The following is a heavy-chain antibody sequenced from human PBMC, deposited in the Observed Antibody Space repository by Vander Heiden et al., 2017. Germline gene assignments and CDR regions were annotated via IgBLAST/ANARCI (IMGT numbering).Heavy chain of an antibody. D-gene: IGHD2-15*01. J-gene: IGHJ6*02. CDR3: AAMDIVVVVAATDDYGMDV. CDR2: ISSSSSTI. CDR1: GFTFSSYS. Sequence: EVQLVESGGGLVQPGRSLRPSCAASGFTFSSYSLNWVRQAPGKGLEWVSYISSSSSTIYYADSVKGRCTISRDNAKNSLYLQMNSLRDEDTAVYYCAAMDIVVVVAATDDYGMDVWGQGTTVTVSS. V-gene: IGHV3-48*02.